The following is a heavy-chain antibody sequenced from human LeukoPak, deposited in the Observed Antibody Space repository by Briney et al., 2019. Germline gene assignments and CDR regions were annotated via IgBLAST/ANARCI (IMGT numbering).Heavy chain of an antibody. V-gene: IGHV3-23*01. CDR1: GFTFSSYA. J-gene: IGHJ4*02. Sequence: GGSLRLSCAASGFTFSSYALSWVRQAPGKGLEWVSGISGTGERTSYADSVKGRFAISRDNSQNTLYLQMDSLRAEDTAVYYCAREPGTTLLTRLYLWGQGTLVTVSS. D-gene: IGHD3-10*01. CDR2: ISGTGERT. CDR3: AREPGTTLLTRLYL.